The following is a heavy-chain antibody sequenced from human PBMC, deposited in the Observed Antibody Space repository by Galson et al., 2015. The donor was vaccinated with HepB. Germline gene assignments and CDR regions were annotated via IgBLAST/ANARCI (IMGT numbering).Heavy chain of an antibody. CDR2: INAGNGNT. D-gene: IGHD3-10*01. Sequence: SVKVSCKASGYTFTSYAMHWVRQAPGQRLEWMGWINAGNGNTKYSQKFQGRVTITRDTSASTAYMELSSLRSEDTAVYYCARVFGLWFGEELGMDVWGQGTTVTVSS. J-gene: IGHJ6*02. CDR1: GYTFTSYA. CDR3: ARVFGLWFGEELGMDV. V-gene: IGHV1-3*01.